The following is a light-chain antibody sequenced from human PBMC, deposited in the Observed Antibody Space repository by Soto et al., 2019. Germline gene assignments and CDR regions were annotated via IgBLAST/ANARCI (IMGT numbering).Light chain of an antibody. CDR3: QPYNNWPLT. Sequence: EIVLTQSPATLSVSAGGTVTLSCRASQSIRTNVAWYQQIPGQAPRLLVYGASTRATGVPARFSGSGSGAEFTLTINSLQSEDFAVYYCQPYNNWPLTFGGGTKVDI. CDR1: QSIRTN. J-gene: IGKJ4*01. CDR2: GAS. V-gene: IGKV3-15*01.